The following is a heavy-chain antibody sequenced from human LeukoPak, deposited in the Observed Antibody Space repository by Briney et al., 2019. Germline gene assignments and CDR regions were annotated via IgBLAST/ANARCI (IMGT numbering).Heavy chain of an antibody. CDR1: GFTFSSYA. J-gene: IGHJ4*02. CDR3: AKHEWFGNQVGYYFDY. CDR2: ISGSGGST. D-gene: IGHD3-10*01. V-gene: IGHV3-23*01. Sequence: GGSLRPSRAASGFTFSSYAMSWVRQAPGKGLEWVSAISGSGGSTYYADSVKGRFTISRDNSKNTLYLQMNSLRAEDTAVYYCAKHEWFGNQVGYYFDYWGQGTLVTVSS.